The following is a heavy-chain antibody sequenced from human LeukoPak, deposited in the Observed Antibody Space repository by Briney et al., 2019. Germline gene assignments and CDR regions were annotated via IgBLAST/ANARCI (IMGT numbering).Heavy chain of an antibody. CDR2: ISGSGGST. J-gene: IGHJ4*02. CDR1: GFNFKTYA. D-gene: IGHD3-22*01. Sequence: GGSLRLSCAASGFNFKTYAINWVRQAPGKGLEWVSVISGSGGSTYYAASVKGRFTISRDNSKNTLYLQMNSLRAEDTAVYYCAKDSRGYQDYFDYWGQGTLVTVSS. V-gene: IGHV3-23*01. CDR3: AKDSRGYQDYFDY.